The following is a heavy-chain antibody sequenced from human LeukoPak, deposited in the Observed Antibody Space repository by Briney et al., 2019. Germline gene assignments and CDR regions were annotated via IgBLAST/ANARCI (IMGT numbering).Heavy chain of an antibody. D-gene: IGHD4-17*01. CDR2: ISSSGSNI. Sequence: GGSLRLSCAASGFTFSSYEMNWVRQAPGKGLEWVSYISSSGSNIYYADSVKGRFTTARDNAKNSLYLQMNSLRAEETAVYYCARDLGDYGDYESDYWGQGTLVTVSS. V-gene: IGHV3-48*03. CDR1: GFTFSSYE. CDR3: ARDLGDYGDYESDY. J-gene: IGHJ4*02.